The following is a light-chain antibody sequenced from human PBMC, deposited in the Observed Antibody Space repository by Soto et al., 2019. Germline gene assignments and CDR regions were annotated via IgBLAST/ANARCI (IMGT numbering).Light chain of an antibody. V-gene: IGKV1-39*01. J-gene: IGKJ2*01. Sequence: DIQMTQSPSSLSASVGDRVTITCRASQSISTYLNWYQQKPGKAPKLLIYTASSLQSGVTSRFSGSGSGTDFTLTISNLQPEDVATYYCQQSYSTPWYTFGQGTRLEIK. CDR1: QSISTY. CDR2: TAS. CDR3: QQSYSTPWYT.